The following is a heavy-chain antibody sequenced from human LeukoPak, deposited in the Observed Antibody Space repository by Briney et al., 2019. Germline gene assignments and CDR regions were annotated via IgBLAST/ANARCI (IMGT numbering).Heavy chain of an antibody. J-gene: IGHJ3*02. V-gene: IGHV3-74*01. D-gene: IGHD6-19*01. CDR1: GFTFSTFA. Sequence: GGSLRLSCAASGFTFSTFAMHWVRQAPGKGLVWVSRINSEGSRTTYADSVKGRFTISRDNAKNTLYLQMSSLRVEDTAVYYCARPREVAGDGGGDAFDIWGQGTMVTVSS. CDR3: ARPREVAGDGGGDAFDI. CDR2: INSEGSRT.